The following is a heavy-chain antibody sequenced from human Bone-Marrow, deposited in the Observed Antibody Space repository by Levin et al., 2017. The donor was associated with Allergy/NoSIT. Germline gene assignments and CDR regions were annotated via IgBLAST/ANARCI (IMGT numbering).Heavy chain of an antibody. CDR2: IYPGDSDT. CDR3: ARVVAATVGIDY. V-gene: IGHV5-51*01. CDR1: GYSFTSYW. Sequence: ASVKVSCKGSGYSFTSYWIGWVRQMPGKGLEWMGIIYPGDSDTRYSPSFQGQVTISADKSISTAYLQWSSLKASDTAMYYCARVVAATVGIDYWGQGTLVTVSS. J-gene: IGHJ4*02. D-gene: IGHD2-15*01.